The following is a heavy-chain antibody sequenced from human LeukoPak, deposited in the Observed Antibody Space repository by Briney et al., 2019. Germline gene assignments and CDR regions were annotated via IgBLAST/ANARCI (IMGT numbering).Heavy chain of an antibody. CDR3: AKDVGSSGWYYFDY. V-gene: IGHV3-9*03. CDR1: GFTFDDYA. CDR2: ISWNSGSI. D-gene: IGHD6-19*01. J-gene: IGHJ4*02. Sequence: PGRSLRLSCAASGFTFDDYATHWVRQAPGKGLEWVSGISWNSGSIGYADSVKGRFTISRDNAKNSLYLQMNNLRAEDMALYYCAKDVGSSGWYYFDYWGQGTLVTVSS.